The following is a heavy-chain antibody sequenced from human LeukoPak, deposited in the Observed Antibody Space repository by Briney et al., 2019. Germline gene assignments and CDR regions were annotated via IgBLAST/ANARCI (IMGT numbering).Heavy chain of an antibody. D-gene: IGHD6-19*01. CDR3: ASAGSGLY. Sequence: PGGSLRLSCAASGFTFSSYNMNWVRQAPGEGLEWVSYISISSSTIYSADSVKGLFTISRDNAKNSLYLQMNRLRDEDTAVYYCASAGSGLYWGQGTLVTVSS. CDR1: GFTFSSYN. J-gene: IGHJ4*02. V-gene: IGHV3-48*02. CDR2: ISISSSTI.